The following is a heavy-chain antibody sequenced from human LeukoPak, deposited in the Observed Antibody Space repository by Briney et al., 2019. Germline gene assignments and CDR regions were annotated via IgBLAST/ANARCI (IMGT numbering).Heavy chain of an antibody. CDR2: ISAYNGNT. V-gene: IGHV1-18*01. Sequence: GASVKVSCKASGYTFTSYGISWVRQAPGQGLEWMGWISAYNGNTNYAQKFQGRVTMTTDTSTSTAYMELRSLRSDDTAVYYCASLPSRHDAFDIWGQGTMVTVSS. J-gene: IGHJ3*02. CDR3: ASLPSRHDAFDI. CDR1: GYTFTSYG.